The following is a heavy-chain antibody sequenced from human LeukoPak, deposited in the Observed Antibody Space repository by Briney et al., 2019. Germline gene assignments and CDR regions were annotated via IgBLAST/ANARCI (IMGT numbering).Heavy chain of an antibody. V-gene: IGHV3-74*01. Sequence: PGGSLRLSCAASGFTFSNHWMLWVRQAPGKGLVWLSRIDSDGSTTNYADSVKGRFTTSRDNAKNTPYLQMNSLRVDDTGFYYCARGGATGTTLASDYWGQGTLATVSS. CDR2: IDSDGSTT. CDR3: ARGGATGTTLASDY. CDR1: GFTFSNHW. J-gene: IGHJ4*02. D-gene: IGHD1-1*01.